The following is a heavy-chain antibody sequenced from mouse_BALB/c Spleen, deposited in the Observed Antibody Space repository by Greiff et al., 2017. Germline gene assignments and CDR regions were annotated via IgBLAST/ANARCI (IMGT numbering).Heavy chain of an antibody. Sequence: VHVKQSGAELVKPGASVKLSCTASGFNIKDTYMHWVKQRPEQGLEWIGRIDPANGNTKYDPKFQGKATITADTSSNTAYLQLSSLTSEDTAVYYCARLVYYGYDGAYFDYWGQGTTLTVSS. J-gene: IGHJ2*01. V-gene: IGHV14-3*02. D-gene: IGHD2-2*01. CDR3: ARLVYYGYDGAYFDY. CDR2: IDPANGNT. CDR1: GFNIKDTY.